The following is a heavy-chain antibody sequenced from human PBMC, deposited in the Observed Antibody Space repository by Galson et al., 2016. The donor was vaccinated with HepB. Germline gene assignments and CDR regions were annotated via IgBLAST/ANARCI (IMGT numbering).Heavy chain of an antibody. CDR2: INPSGTST. V-gene: IGHV1-46*01. CDR3: ARDLYSSSSGQEGMDI. D-gene: IGHD6-6*01. J-gene: IGHJ6*02. CDR1: GYTFTNYY. Sequence: SVKVSCKASGYTFTNYYIHWARQAPGQGLEWVGDINPSGTSTSYAQKFQGRVTVSRDTSTSTVYMELSSLRSEDTAVYYCARDLYSSSSGQEGMDIWGQGTTVTVAS.